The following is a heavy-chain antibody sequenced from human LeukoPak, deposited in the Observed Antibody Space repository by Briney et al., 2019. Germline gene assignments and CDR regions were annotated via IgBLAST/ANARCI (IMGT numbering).Heavy chain of an antibody. CDR3: ARQPIQLWLLD. D-gene: IGHD5-18*01. CDR2: IYYSGST. J-gene: IGHJ4*02. Sequence: PSETLSLTCTVSGGSISSYYWSWIRQPPGKGLEWIGYIYYSGSTNYNPSLKSRVTISVDTSKNQFSLKMSSVTAADTAVYYCARQPIQLWLLDWGQGTLVTVSS. V-gene: IGHV4-59*08. CDR1: GGSISSYY.